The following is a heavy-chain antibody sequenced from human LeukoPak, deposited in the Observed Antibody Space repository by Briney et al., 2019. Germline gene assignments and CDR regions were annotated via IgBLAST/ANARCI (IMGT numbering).Heavy chain of an antibody. Sequence: ASVKVSCKASGFTFTSHDYNWVRQATGQGLEWMGWMNPNSGNTGYAQKFQGRVTMTRDTSITTVYMELSSLTSEDTAVYYCANQIGSSGFDAFDIWGQGTMVTVSS. D-gene: IGHD6-25*01. V-gene: IGHV1-8*01. CDR1: GFTFTSHD. J-gene: IGHJ3*02. CDR2: MNPNSGNT. CDR3: ANQIGSSGFDAFDI.